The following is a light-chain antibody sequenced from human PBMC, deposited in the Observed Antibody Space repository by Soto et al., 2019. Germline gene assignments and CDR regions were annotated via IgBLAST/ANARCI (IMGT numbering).Light chain of an antibody. CDR1: QSVSSY. J-gene: IGKJ1*01. Sequence: ELVLTQSPATLSLSPGERATLSCRASQSVSSYLAWYQQKPGQAPRLLIYDASNRATGIPARFSGSGSGTDFTLTISSLEPEDVAVYYCQQRSNWPSFGQGTKVEIK. CDR2: DAS. CDR3: QQRSNWPS. V-gene: IGKV3-11*01.